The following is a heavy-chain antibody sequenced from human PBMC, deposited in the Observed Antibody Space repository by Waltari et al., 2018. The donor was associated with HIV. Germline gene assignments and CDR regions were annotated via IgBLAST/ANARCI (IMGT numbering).Heavy chain of an antibody. CDR2: IHPCDSDT. J-gene: IGHJ4*02. CDR1: GYSFATYW. Sequence: EVQLVQSGAEVKKPGESLKISCKGSGYSFATYWIGWVRQMPGKGLDCMGIIHPCDSDTRYIPSLQGKVTISADKSIRTAYLQWSRLKASDTAMYYCTKGMYANQDYFDNWGQGTLVTVSS. D-gene: IGHD2-8*01. V-gene: IGHV5-51*03. CDR3: TKGMYANQDYFDN.